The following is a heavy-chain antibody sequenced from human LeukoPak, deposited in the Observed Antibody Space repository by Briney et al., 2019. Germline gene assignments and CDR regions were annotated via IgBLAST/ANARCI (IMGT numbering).Heavy chain of an antibody. V-gene: IGHV3-21*01. Sequence: GGSLRLSCAASGFIFSSYSMTWVRQAPGKGLEWVSFISSTSSYIYYADSVKGRFTISRDNAKNSLYLQMNSLRAEDTAVYYCARGDRYYGMDVWGQGTTVTVSS. CDR2: ISSTSSYI. J-gene: IGHJ6*02. CDR3: ARGDRYYGMDV. CDR1: GFIFSSYS.